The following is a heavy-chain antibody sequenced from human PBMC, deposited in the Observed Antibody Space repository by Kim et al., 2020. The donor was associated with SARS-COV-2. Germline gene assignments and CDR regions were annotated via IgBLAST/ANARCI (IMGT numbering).Heavy chain of an antibody. Sequence: SETLSLTCTVSGGSISSSSYYWGWIRQPPGKGLEWIGSIYYSGSTYYNPSLKSRVTISVDTSKNQFSLKLSAVTAADTAVYYCARLRGSLYGSGSNGLAPWFDPWGQGTLVTVSS. CDR3: ARLRGSLYGSGSNGLAPWFDP. V-gene: IGHV4-39*01. D-gene: IGHD3-10*01. CDR1: GGSISSSSYY. J-gene: IGHJ5*02. CDR2: IYYSGST.